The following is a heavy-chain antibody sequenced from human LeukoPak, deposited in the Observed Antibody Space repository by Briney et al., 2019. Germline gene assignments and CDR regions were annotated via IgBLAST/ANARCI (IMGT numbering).Heavy chain of an antibody. V-gene: IGHV4-39*01. CDR3: ARCYRGEFDY. CDR1: GGSISSIIYY. Sequence: SETLSLTCTVSGGSISSIIYYWGWIRQPPGKGLEWIGSIYYRGSTYYNPSLKSRVTISIDTSENQFSLKLNSVTAADTAVYYCARCYRGEFDYWGQGTLVTVSS. J-gene: IGHJ4*02. CDR2: IYYRGST. D-gene: IGHD5-12*01.